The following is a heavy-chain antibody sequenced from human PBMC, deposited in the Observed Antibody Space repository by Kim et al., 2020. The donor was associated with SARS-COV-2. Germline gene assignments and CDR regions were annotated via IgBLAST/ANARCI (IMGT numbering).Heavy chain of an antibody. Sequence: ASVKVSCKASGYTFTSYGISWVRQAPGQGLEWMGWISAYNGNTNYAQKLQGRVTMTTDTSTSTAYMELRSLRSDDTAVYYCARDSVLLWFGEGARGWFDPWGQGTLVTVSS. CDR2: ISAYNGNT. V-gene: IGHV1-18*04. CDR1: GYTFTSYG. J-gene: IGHJ5*02. CDR3: ARDSVLLWFGEGARGWFDP. D-gene: IGHD3-10*01.